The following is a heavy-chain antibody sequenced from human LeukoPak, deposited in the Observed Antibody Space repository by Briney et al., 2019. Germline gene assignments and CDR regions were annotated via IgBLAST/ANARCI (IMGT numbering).Heavy chain of an antibody. J-gene: IGHJ4*02. CDR3: ARAHTSAGFGGSCPFFLDY. Sequence: PSETLSLTCAVSGDSISSYYWSWIRQPAGKGLEWIGRIYSTGSTDYNPSLKSRVTMSLDTSKNQVSLRLTSVTAADTAVYYCARAHTSAGFGGSCPFFLDYWGQGTLVTVSS. V-gene: IGHV4-4*07. D-gene: IGHD2-15*01. CDR1: GDSISSYY. CDR2: IYSTGST.